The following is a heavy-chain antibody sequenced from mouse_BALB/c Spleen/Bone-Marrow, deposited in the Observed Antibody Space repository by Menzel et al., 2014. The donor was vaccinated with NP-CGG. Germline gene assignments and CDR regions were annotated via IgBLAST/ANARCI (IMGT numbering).Heavy chain of an antibody. CDR1: GFTFSNYW. CDR3: TTEFAY. J-gene: IGHJ3*01. CDR2: IRLKSNNYAT. V-gene: IGHV6-6*02. Sequence: EVKLMESGGGLVQPGGSMKLSCVASGFTFSNYWMNWVRQSPEKGLEWVAEIRLKSNNYATHYAESVKGRFTISRDDSKSSVYLLMNNLRAEDTGIYYCTTEFAYWGQGTLVTVSA.